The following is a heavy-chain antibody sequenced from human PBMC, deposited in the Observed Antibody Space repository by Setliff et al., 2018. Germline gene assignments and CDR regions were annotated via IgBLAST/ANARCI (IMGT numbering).Heavy chain of an antibody. V-gene: IGHV1-24*01. Sequence: ASVKVSCKVSGYTLSELFMHWVRQAPGKGLEWMGGFDAEDGETIYAQKFQGRVTMTEDTSTTTAYMELRRLKSDDTAVYYCARGEHIVSGDFYHYIDVWGKGTTVTVSS. CDR3: ARGEHIVSGDFYHYIDV. CDR2: FDAEDGET. D-gene: IGHD2-15*01. J-gene: IGHJ6*03. CDR1: GYTLSELF.